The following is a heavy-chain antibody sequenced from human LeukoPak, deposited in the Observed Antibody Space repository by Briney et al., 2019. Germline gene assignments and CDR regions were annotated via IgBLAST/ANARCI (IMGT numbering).Heavy chain of an antibody. V-gene: IGHV4-39*01. CDR1: GGSISDTSYY. CDR2: IYHTGTT. J-gene: IGHJ5*02. Sequence: PSETLSLTCTVSGGSISDTSYYWGWIRQPPGKGLECIGSIYHTGTTYYSPSLKSRVTISVHTSKYQFSLKLSSVTAADTSVYYCARQECNGGSCYSRAIWFDPWGQGTLVTVSS. D-gene: IGHD2-15*01. CDR3: ARQECNGGSCYSRAIWFDP.